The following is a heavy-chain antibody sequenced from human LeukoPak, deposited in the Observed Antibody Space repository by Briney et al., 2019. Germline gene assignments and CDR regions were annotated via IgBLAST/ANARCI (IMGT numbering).Heavy chain of an antibody. CDR2: INIGGTNT. J-gene: IGHJ5*02. CDR3: ATDGAGFDT. V-gene: IGHV3-11*01. Sequence: GGSLRLSCAASGFTFSDYYMSWIRQAPGKGLEWLSYINIGGTNTHYVDSVKGRFTISRDNAKKSLYLEMNNLRAEDTAVYYCATDGAGFDTWGQGVLVTVSS. CDR1: GFTFSDYY.